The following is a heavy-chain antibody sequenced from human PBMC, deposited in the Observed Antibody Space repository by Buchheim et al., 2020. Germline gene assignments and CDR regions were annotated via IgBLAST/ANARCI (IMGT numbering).Heavy chain of an antibody. CDR1: GGSISSSSYY. CDR2: NYYSGST. D-gene: IGHD6-13*01. Sequence: QLQLQESGPGLVKPSETLSLTCTVSGGSISSSSYYWGWIRQPPGKGLEWIGSNYYSGSTYYNPSLKSRVTISVDTSKNQFALKLSSVTAADTAVYYCASQQLVPSNWFDPWGQGTL. CDR3: ASQQLVPSNWFDP. J-gene: IGHJ5*02. V-gene: IGHV4-39*07.